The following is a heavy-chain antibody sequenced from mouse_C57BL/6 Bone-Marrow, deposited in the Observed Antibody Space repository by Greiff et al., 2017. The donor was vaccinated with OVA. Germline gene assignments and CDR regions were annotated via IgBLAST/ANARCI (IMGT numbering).Heavy chain of an antibody. Sequence: QVQLQQPGAELVKPGASVKMSCKASGYTFTSYWMHWVKQRPGQGLEWIGYINPSSGYTKYNQKFKDKATLTADKSSSTAYMQLSSLTYEDSAVYYCAREYCSNHFDYWGQGTTLTVSS. J-gene: IGHJ2*01. CDR3: AREYCSNHFDY. D-gene: IGHD2-5*01. CDR1: GYTFTSYW. V-gene: IGHV1-7*01. CDR2: INPSSGYT.